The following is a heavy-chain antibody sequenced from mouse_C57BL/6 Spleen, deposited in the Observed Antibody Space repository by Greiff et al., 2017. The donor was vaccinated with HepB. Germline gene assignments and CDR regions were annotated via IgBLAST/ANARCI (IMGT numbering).Heavy chain of an antibody. Sequence: QVQLQHPGAELVRPGSSVKLSCKASGYTFTSYWMDWVKQRPGQGLEWIGNIYPSDSETHYNQKFKDKATLTVDKSSSTAYMQLSSLTSEDSAVYYCARSRLTTVVATDYFDYWGQGTTLTLSS. D-gene: IGHD1-1*01. CDR2: IYPSDSET. CDR3: ARSRLTTVVATDYFDY. V-gene: IGHV1-61*01. CDR1: GYTFTSYW. J-gene: IGHJ2*01.